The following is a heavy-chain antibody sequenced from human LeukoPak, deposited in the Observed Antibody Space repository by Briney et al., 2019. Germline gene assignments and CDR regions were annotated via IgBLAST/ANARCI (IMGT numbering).Heavy chain of an antibody. D-gene: IGHD3-9*01. J-gene: IGHJ5*02. V-gene: IGHV3-9*01. CDR2: ISWNSGSI. CDR1: GFTFDDYA. CDR3: ARDYTGYFP. Sequence: GGSLRLSCAASGFTFDDYAMHWVRQAPGKGLEWVSGISWNSGSIGYADSVKGRFTISRDNAKNSLYLQMNSLRAEDTAVYYCARDYTGYFPWGQGTLVIVSS.